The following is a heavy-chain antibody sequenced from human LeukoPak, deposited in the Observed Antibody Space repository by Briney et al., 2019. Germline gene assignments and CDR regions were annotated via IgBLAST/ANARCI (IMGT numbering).Heavy chain of an antibody. J-gene: IGHJ4*02. Sequence: PGGSLRLSCTVAGFIFSRMSCVRQAPGKGLERVANIEHDGSTKFYLDSVKGRFTISRDNAKNSLFLQMNSLRAEDRAVYYCATSDYYGSGRGGVSPSDYWGQGTLVTVSS. D-gene: IGHD3-10*01. CDR1: GFIFSR. CDR2: IEHDGSTK. CDR3: ATSDYYGSGRGGVSPSDY. V-gene: IGHV3-7*01.